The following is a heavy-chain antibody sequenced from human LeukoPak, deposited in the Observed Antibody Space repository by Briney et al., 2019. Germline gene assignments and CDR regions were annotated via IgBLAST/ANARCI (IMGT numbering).Heavy chain of an antibody. Sequence: PGRSLRLSCAASGLTFSSYAMHWVRQAPGKGPEWVAVISYDGSNKYYADSVKGRFTISRDNSKNTLYLQMNSLRAEDTAVYYCARDSRRWYQLLYMYYGMDVWGQGTTVTVSS. J-gene: IGHJ6*02. CDR2: ISYDGSNK. CDR1: GLTFSSYA. V-gene: IGHV3-30*04. CDR3: ARDSRRWYQLLYMYYGMDV. D-gene: IGHD2-2*02.